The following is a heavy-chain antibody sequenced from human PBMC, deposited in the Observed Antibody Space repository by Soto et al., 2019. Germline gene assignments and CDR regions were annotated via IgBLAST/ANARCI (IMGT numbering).Heavy chain of an antibody. Sequence: SETLSLTCAVSGYSISSGYYWGWIRQPPGKGLEWIGSIYHSGSTYYNPSLKSRVTISVDTSKNQFSLKLSSVTAADTAVYYCAGDKDGSGSYSGYWGQGTLVTVSS. CDR2: IYHSGST. D-gene: IGHD3-10*01. V-gene: IGHV4-38-2*02. CDR1: GYSISSGYY. CDR3: AGDKDGSGSYSGY. J-gene: IGHJ4*02.